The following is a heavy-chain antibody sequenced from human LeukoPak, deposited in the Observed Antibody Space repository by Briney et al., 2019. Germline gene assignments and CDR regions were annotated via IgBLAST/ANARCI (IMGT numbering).Heavy chain of an antibody. CDR3: AKNLGDGYNLDYYYGMDV. D-gene: IGHD5-24*01. CDR2: ISYDGSNK. CDR1: GFTFSSYG. J-gene: IGHJ6*02. Sequence: PGRSPRLSCAASGFTFSSYGMHWVRQAPGKGLEWVAVISYDGSNKYYADSVKGRFTISRDNSKNTLYLQMNSLRAEDTAVYYCAKNLGDGYNLDYYYGMDVWGQGTTVTVSS. V-gene: IGHV3-30*18.